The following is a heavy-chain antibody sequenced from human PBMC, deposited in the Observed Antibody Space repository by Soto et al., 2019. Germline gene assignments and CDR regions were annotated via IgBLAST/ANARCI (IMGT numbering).Heavy chain of an antibody. J-gene: IGHJ4*01. CDR1: GYPFTTYG. Sequence: ASVKVSSKTSGYPFTTYGINWVRQAPGHGLEWMGWVNPDDGNTDFPPKFEDRVIMTTDTPTATVYMELRSLRSDDTAIYYCARDNSGPDYWGQGTLVTVAS. CDR2: VNPDDGNT. V-gene: IGHV1-18*04. D-gene: IGHD5-12*01. CDR3: ARDNSGPDY.